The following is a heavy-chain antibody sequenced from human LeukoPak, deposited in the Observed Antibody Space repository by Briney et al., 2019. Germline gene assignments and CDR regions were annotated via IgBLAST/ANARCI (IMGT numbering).Heavy chain of an antibody. Sequence: GGSLRLSCAAYAFTFSNYGMHWVRQAPGRVLAWVAFISYDGTYKFHADSVKGRFTISRDNSNNTLYLQMNGLRPDDTAVYYCAKDQRGFSYGYSYLFDPRGQGTLVTVSS. CDR3: AKDQRGFSYGYSYLFDP. V-gene: IGHV3-30*18. D-gene: IGHD5-18*01. CDR2: ISYDGTYK. J-gene: IGHJ5*02. CDR1: AFTFSNYG.